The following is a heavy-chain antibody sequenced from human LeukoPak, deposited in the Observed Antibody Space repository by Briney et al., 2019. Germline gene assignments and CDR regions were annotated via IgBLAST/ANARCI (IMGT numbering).Heavy chain of an antibody. CDR1: GFPFSIYG. D-gene: IGHD5-12*01. Sequence: LAGGSLRLSCAGSGFPFSIYGMNWVRQAPGKGLEWVSGISPGGGPTYYADSVKGRFTISRDDSKNTLYLQMNNLRAEDTAVYYCAKDGAWLRFDDWGQGILVTVSS. CDR2: ISPGGGPT. CDR3: AKDGAWLRFDD. V-gene: IGHV3-23*01. J-gene: IGHJ4*02.